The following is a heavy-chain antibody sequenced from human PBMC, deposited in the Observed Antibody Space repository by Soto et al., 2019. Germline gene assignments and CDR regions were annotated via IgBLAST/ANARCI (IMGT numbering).Heavy chain of an antibody. J-gene: IGHJ4*02. CDR1: GWSFSGYY. D-gene: IGHD3-10*01. V-gene: IGHV4-34*01. CDR3: ASRRRITMVWGVPWDF. CDR2: INHSGST. Sequence: QVQLQQWGAGLLKPSETLSLTCAVYGWSFSGYYWSWIRQPPGKGLEWIGEINHSGSTNYNPSLKGRVSISVDPYKNQFSLKLSSVTAADTAVYYCASRRRITMVWGVPWDFWGQGTLVTVS.